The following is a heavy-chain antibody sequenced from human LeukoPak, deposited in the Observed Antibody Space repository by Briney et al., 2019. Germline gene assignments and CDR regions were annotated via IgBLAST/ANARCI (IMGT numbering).Heavy chain of an antibody. D-gene: IGHD6-13*01. CDR2: IYHSGST. CDR1: GYSISSGYY. CDR3: ARDVHSSSWYRGGYYYYYMDV. J-gene: IGHJ6*03. Sequence: SETLSLTCTVSGYSISSGYYWGWIRQPPGKGLEWIGSIYHSGSTYYNPSLKSRVTMSVDTSKNQFSLKLSSVTAADTAVYYCARDVHSSSWYRGGYYYYYMDVWGKGTTVTISS. V-gene: IGHV4-38-2*02.